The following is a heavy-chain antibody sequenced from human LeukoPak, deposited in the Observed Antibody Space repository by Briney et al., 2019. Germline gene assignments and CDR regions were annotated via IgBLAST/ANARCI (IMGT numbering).Heavy chain of an antibody. CDR3: ARVHAWIQLWYLKDPHWYFDL. CDR2: INHSGST. J-gene: IGHJ2*01. D-gene: IGHD5-18*01. CDR1: GGSFSGYY. V-gene: IGHV4-34*01. Sequence: SETLSLTCAVYGGSFSGYYWSWIRQPPGKGLEWIGEINHSGSTNYNPSPKSRVTISVDTSKNQFSLKLGSVTAADTAVYYCARVHAWIQLWYLKDPHWYFDLWGRGTLVTVSS.